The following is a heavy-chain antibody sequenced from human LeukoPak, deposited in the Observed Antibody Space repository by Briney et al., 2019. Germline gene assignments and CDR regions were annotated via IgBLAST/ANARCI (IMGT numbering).Heavy chain of an antibody. CDR2: IYYTGST. D-gene: IGHD4-23*01. CDR3: ARGGVFSAVGFDY. Sequence: SETLSLTCTVSGGSIDSNNYYWSWVRQPAGKGLEWIGYIYYTGSTYYNPSLKSRVTISVDTSKNQFSLKLSSVTAADTAVYYCARGGVFSAVGFDYWGQGTLVTVSS. CDR1: GGSIDSNNYY. V-gene: IGHV4-30-4*08. J-gene: IGHJ4*02.